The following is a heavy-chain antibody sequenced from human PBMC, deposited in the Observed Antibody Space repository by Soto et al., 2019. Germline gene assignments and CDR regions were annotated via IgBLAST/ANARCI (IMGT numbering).Heavy chain of an antibody. CDR3: ARGGYCSSTSCPASWFDP. V-gene: IGHV1-69*13. J-gene: IGHJ5*02. Sequence: GASVKVSCKASGGTFSSYAISWVRQAPGQGLEWMGGIIPIFGTANYAQKFQGRVTITADESTSTAYMELSSLRSEDTAVYYCARGGYCSSTSCPASWFDPWGQGTQVTVSS. CDR1: GGTFSSYA. CDR2: IIPIFGTA. D-gene: IGHD2-2*01.